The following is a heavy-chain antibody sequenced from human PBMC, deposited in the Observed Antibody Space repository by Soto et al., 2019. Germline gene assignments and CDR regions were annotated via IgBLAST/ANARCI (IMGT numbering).Heavy chain of an antibody. D-gene: IGHD6-6*01. CDR3: ARGHGVAARKYYYYYYYMDV. CDR1: GGSFSGYY. Sequence: QVQLQQWGAGLLKPSETLSLTCAVYGGSFSGYYWSWIRQPPGKGLEWIGEINHSGSTNYNPSLQSRVTISVDTSKNQFSLKLSSVTDADTAVYYCARGHGVAARKYYYYYYYMDVWGKGTTVTVSS. J-gene: IGHJ6*03. V-gene: IGHV4-34*01. CDR2: INHSGST.